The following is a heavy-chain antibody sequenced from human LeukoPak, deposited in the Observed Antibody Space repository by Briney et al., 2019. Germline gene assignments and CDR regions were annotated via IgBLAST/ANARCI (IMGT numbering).Heavy chain of an antibody. D-gene: IGHD2-15*01. CDR1: GGSFSGYY. CDR3: ARLGCSGGSCYRYYYYMDV. Sequence: PSETVSLTCAVYGGSFSGYYWSWIRQPPGKGLEWIGEINHSGSTNYNPSLKSRVTISVDTSKNQFSLKLSSVTAADTAVYYCARLGCSGGSCYRYYYYMDVWGKGTTVTVSS. V-gene: IGHV4-34*01. J-gene: IGHJ6*03. CDR2: INHSGST.